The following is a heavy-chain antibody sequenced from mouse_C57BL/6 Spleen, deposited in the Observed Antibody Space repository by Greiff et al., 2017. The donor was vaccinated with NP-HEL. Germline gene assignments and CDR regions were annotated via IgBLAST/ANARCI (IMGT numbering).Heavy chain of an antibody. CDR3: ARAYYDYDKAFTSMDY. Sequence: QVHVKQSGAELVKPGASVKISCKASGYAFSSYWMNWVKQRPGKGLEWIGQIYPGDGDTNYNGKFKGKATLTADKSYSTAYMQLSSLTSEDSAVYFCARAYYDYDKAFTSMDYWGQGTSVTVSS. CDR2: IYPGDGDT. D-gene: IGHD2-4*01. CDR1: GYAFSSYW. V-gene: IGHV1-80*01. J-gene: IGHJ4*01.